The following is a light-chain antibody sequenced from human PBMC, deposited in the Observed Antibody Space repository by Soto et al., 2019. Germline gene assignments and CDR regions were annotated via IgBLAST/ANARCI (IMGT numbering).Light chain of an antibody. Sequence: QSALTQPDSVSGSPGQSITISCTGTSSDVGAYNYVSWYQQHPGKAPKLMIYEVSNRPSGVSNRFSGSKSGNTASLTISGLQAEDEGDYYCSSYTTSSTLEVFGGGTKLTVL. CDR3: SSYTTSSTLEV. J-gene: IGLJ3*02. CDR2: EVS. CDR1: SSDVGAYNY. V-gene: IGLV2-14*01.